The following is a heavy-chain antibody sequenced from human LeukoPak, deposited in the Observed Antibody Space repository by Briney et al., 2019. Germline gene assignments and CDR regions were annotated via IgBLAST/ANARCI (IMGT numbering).Heavy chain of an antibody. CDR2: IDPSGGGT. J-gene: IGHJ4*02. Sequence: GASVKVSCKASGYTFTRNYINWLRQAPGQGLEWTGMIDPSGGGTAYAQKFQDRVTMTSDTSTSTVYMELNSLRSEDTAVYYCARLIGDYYDNSRSSYWHGHLDYWSQGALVTVSS. CDR1: GYTFTRNY. CDR3: ARLIGDYYDNSRSSYWHGHLDY. V-gene: IGHV1-46*01. D-gene: IGHD3-22*01.